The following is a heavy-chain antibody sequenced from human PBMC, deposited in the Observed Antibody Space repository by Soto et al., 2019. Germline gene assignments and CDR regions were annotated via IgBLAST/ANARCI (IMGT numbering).Heavy chain of an antibody. CDR2: IYYSGST. V-gene: IGHV4-59*01. Sequence: SETLSLTCTVSGGSISSYYLSWIRQPPGKGLEWIGYIYYSGSTNYNPSLKSRVTISVDTSKNQFSLKLSSVTAADTAVYYCARRYGTTFDYWGQGTLVTAPQ. CDR3: ARRYGTTFDY. CDR1: GGSISSYY. J-gene: IGHJ4*02. D-gene: IGHD1-7*01.